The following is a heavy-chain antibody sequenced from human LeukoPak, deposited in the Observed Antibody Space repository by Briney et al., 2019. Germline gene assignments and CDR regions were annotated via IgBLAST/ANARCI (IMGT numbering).Heavy chain of an antibody. D-gene: IGHD6-19*01. CDR2: IKQDGSEK. CDR1: GFSVSSNY. CDR3: ARSFWDSSGWYYYYYMDV. V-gene: IGHV3-7*01. Sequence: GGSLRLSCAASGFSVSSNYMSWARQAPGKGLEWVANIKQDGSEKYYVDSVKGRFTISRDNAKNSLYLQMNSLRAEDTAVYYCARSFWDSSGWYYYYYMDVWGKGTTVTVSS. J-gene: IGHJ6*03.